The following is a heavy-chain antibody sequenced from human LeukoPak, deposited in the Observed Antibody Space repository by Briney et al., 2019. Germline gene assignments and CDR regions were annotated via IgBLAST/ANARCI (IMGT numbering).Heavy chain of an antibody. J-gene: IGHJ4*02. CDR3: ARAPWLDY. D-gene: IGHD5-12*01. CDR1: EFTFNNYW. CDR2: INSDGSIT. Sequence: PGGSLRLSCAASEFTFNNYWMSWVRQAPGKGLGWVSRINSDGSITNYADSVKGRFTVSRDNAKNTMYLQMNSLRAEDTAVYFCARAPWLDYWGQGTLVTVSS. V-gene: IGHV3-74*01.